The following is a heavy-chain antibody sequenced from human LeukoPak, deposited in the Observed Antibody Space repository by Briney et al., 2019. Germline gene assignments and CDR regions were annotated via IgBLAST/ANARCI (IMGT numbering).Heavy chain of an antibody. Sequence: GGSLRLSCVASGLSFNDSYMSWIRQAPGKGLEWLAYMTNGGYITKYADSVKGRFTISRDNAKNYLYLQMSSLRADDTAVYYCARGGERYAFDVWGQGTMVTISP. CDR3: ARGGERYAFDV. V-gene: IGHV3-11*05. CDR2: MTNGGYIT. J-gene: IGHJ3*01. CDR1: GLSFNDSY.